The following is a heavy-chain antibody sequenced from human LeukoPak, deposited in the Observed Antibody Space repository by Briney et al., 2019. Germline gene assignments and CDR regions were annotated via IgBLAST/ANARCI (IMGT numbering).Heavy chain of an antibody. CDR2: LHHSGIT. CDR3: ARVGGNDSTGHYSVDY. J-gene: IGHJ4*02. Sequence: PSETLSLTCAVSGYSITSVHWWGWIRPTPGRGLEWIGSLHHSGITSYHPSLKSRVTISVDTSKNQFSLRLYSVTAADTAVYYCARVGGNDSTGHYSVDYWGQGTLVTVSS. CDR1: GYSITSVHW. V-gene: IGHV4-38-2*01. D-gene: IGHD3-22*01.